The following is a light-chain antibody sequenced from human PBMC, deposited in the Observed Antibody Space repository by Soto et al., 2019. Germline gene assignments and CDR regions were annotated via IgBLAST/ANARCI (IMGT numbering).Light chain of an antibody. CDR2: GAS. V-gene: IGKV3-15*01. CDR1: QNVRGR. J-gene: IGKJ4*01. Sequence: EIVMTQSPATLSVSPGETATLSCWVSQNVRGRLAWYQHKPGQAPRLLIYGASTRSTDVPARFSGSESGTNFTLTIGSLQSEDFAVYYCQQYNNWPLSFGGGTKVDI. CDR3: QQYNNWPLS.